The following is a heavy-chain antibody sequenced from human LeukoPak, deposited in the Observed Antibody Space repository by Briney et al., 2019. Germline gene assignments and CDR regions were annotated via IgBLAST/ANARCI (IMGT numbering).Heavy chain of an antibody. CDR3: ARGSLLDP. J-gene: IGHJ5*02. CDR2: IYYSGST. Sequence: SETLSLTCTVSGDSISSSSSYWGWIRQPPGEGLEWIGSIYYSGSTYYNTSLKSRVTISVDTSKNQFSLKLSSVTAADTAVYYCARGSLLDPWGQGTLVIVSS. V-gene: IGHV4-39*01. CDR1: GDSISSSSSY. D-gene: IGHD5/OR15-5a*01.